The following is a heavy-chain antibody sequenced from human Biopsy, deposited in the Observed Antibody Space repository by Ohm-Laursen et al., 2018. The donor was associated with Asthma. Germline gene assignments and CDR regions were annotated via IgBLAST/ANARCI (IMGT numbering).Heavy chain of an antibody. Sequence: SLRLSCAASGFMFRSFGMHWVRQAPGKGLEWVAVISYDGNHKFYEDSVKGRSTISRDNSKNTLYLQMNSLGTEDTAVYYCAKRRGYSGHDNDYWGQGTLVIVSS. V-gene: IGHV3-30*18. D-gene: IGHD5-12*01. J-gene: IGHJ4*02. CDR3: AKRRGYSGHDNDY. CDR2: ISYDGNHK. CDR1: GFMFRSFG.